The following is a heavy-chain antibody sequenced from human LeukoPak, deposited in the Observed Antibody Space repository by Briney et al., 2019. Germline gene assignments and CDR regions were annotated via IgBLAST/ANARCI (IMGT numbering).Heavy chain of an antibody. J-gene: IGHJ4*02. Sequence: GASVKVSCKASGYTFTSYGISWVRQAPGQGLEWMGWISAYNGNTNYAQKLQGRVTMTTDTSTSTAYMELRSLRSDDTAVYYCARDSRHWESSSWPFDYWGQGTLVTVSS. D-gene: IGHD6-13*01. V-gene: IGHV1-18*01. CDR2: ISAYNGNT. CDR1: GYTFTSYG. CDR3: ARDSRHWESSSWPFDY.